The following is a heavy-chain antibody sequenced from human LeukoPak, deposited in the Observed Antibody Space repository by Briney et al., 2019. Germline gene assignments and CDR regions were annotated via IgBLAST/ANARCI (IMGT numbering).Heavy chain of an antibody. CDR2: IAYDGSRA. CDR1: GFTFCGYG. CDR3: TRYNNDHFDY. V-gene: IGHV3-33*08. Sequence: PGRALRLSCAGSGFTFCGYGMHWFRQTPGKGLEWVAVIAYDGSRALYADSVKGRFTISRDNFKNTMSVQMDDPRAEDTAVYYCTRYNNDHFDYWGQGTLVTVSS. J-gene: IGHJ4*02. D-gene: IGHD1-14*01.